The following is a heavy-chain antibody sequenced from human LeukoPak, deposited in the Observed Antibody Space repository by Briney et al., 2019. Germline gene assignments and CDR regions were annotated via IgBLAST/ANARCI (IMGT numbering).Heavy chain of an antibody. D-gene: IGHD1-26*01. CDR2: IIPIFGTA. CDR3: ARGIILGATSYYYYYMDV. J-gene: IGHJ6*03. CDR1: GGTFSSYA. Sequence: SVKVSCKASGGTFSSYAISWVRQAPGQGLQWMGGIIPIFGTANYAQKFQGRVTITTDESTSTAYMELSSLRSEDTAVYYCARGIILGATSYYYYYMDVWGKGTTVTVSS. V-gene: IGHV1-69*05.